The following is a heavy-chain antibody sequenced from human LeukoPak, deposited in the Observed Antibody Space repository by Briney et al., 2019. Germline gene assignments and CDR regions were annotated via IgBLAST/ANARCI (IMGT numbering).Heavy chain of an antibody. J-gene: IGHJ4*02. V-gene: IGHV1-69*01. Sequence: SVKVSCKASGGTFSSYAISWVRQAPGQGLEWMGGIIPIFGTANYAQKFQGRVTITADESTSTAYMELSSLRFEDTAVYYCARESGYCSGGSCYLDDYWGQGTLVTVSS. CDR1: GGTFSSYA. CDR2: IIPIFGTA. D-gene: IGHD2-15*01. CDR3: ARESGYCSGGSCYLDDY.